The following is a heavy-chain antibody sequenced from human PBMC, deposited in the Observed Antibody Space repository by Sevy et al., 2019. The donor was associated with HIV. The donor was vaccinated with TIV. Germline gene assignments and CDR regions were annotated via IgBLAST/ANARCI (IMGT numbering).Heavy chain of an antibody. CDR2: IYWDDDK. J-gene: IGHJ4*02. CDR3: ACQWVGTPPDY. D-gene: IGHD1-26*01. V-gene: IGHV2-5*02. CDR1: GFSLSTSGVG. Sequence: SGPTLVNPTQTLTLTCTFSGFSLSTSGVGVGWIRQPPGNALEWLALIYWDDDKRYSQSLKSRLTITKDTSKNQVVLTMTNMDPVDTATYYCACQWVGTPPDYWGQGTLVTVSS.